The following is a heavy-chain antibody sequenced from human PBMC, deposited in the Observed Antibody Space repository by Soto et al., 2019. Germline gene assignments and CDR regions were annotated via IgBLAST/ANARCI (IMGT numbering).Heavy chain of an antibody. J-gene: IGHJ6*02. Sequence: SENLSLTCTVSGGSISSYYWSWIRQPPGKGLEWIGYMYNTGSIIYSGDIMYNPSLQSRLTLFVDTSKNQFSLKLSSVTAADTAVYYCARVCGGDCHNGMDVWGQGTTVTVSS. D-gene: IGHD2-21*02. CDR2: MYNTGSI. CDR1: GGSISSYY. V-gene: IGHV4-59*12. CDR3: ARVCGGDCHNGMDV.